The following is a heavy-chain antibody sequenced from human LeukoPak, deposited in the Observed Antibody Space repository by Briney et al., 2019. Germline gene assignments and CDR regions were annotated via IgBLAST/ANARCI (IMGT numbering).Heavy chain of an antibody. V-gene: IGHV3-11*01. D-gene: IGHD1-26*01. Sequence: GGSLRLSCAASGFTFTDYYMSWVRQAPGKGLEWISHISSGGTTIYYADSVKGRFTISRDNAKNSLYLQMNSRRAQDPAVYSSAELDRAPAFYIRGQGTLVPLSS. CDR3: AELDRAPAFYI. CDR2: ISSGGTTI. CDR1: GFTFTDYY. J-gene: IGHJ3*02.